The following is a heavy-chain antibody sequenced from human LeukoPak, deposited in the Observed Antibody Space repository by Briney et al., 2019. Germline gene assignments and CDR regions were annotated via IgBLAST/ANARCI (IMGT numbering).Heavy chain of an antibody. CDR2: ISSSSSYI. CDR1: GFTFSSYS. Sequence: GGSLRLSCAASGFTFSSYSMNWVRQAPGKGLEWVSSISSSSSYIYYADSVRGRFTISRDNAKNSLYLQMNSLRAEDTAVYYCAREHGLGSSGSYYYYGMDVWGQGTTVTVSS. D-gene: IGHD3-22*01. CDR3: AREHGLGSSGSYYYYGMDV. J-gene: IGHJ6*02. V-gene: IGHV3-21*01.